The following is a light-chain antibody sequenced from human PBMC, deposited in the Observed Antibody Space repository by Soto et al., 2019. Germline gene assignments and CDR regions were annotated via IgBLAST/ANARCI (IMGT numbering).Light chain of an antibody. CDR1: SSDVGSYNL. CDR3: CSYAGRATYV. J-gene: IGLJ2*01. V-gene: IGLV2-23*02. Sequence: QSVLTQPASVSGSPGQSITISCTGPSSDVGSYNLVSWYQQYPGKAPKLIIFEVFKRPSGVSHRFSGSKSGNTASLTISGLQAVDEANYYCCSYAGRATYVFGGGTKLTVL. CDR2: EVF.